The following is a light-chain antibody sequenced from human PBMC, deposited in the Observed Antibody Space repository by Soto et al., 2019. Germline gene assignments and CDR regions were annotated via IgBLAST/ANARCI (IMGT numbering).Light chain of an antibody. V-gene: IGLV2-14*01. Sequence: QSALTQPASVSGSPGQSIAISCTGTNSDAGAYNFVSWYQQYPGKAPKLIIHEVSNRPSGISDRFSGSKSGNTASLTISGLQADDEADYYCSSFTTYNTRVFGTGTKLTVL. CDR2: EVS. CDR3: SSFTTYNTRV. CDR1: NSDAGAYNF. J-gene: IGLJ1*01.